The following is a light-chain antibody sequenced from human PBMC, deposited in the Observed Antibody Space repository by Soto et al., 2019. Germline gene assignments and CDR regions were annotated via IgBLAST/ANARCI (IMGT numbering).Light chain of an antibody. CDR3: HQRRNWRRT. V-gene: IGKV3-11*01. J-gene: IGKJ2*01. CDR2: DAS. Sequence: EIVLTQSPATLSFSSGERATLSCRARQSVSSYLAWYQQKPGQAPRLLIYDASNRATGIPARFSGSVSGTDFTLTISSLEPEDFAVYYCHQRRNWRRTFGQETKLEIK. CDR1: QSVSSY.